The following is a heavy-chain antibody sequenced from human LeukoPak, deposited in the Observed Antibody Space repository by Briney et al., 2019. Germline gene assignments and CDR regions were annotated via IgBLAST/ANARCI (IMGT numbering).Heavy chain of an antibody. CDR1: GYTFTSYY. CDR3: ARDFCGGDCYSPDY. Sequence: ASVKVSCKASGYTFTSYYMHWARQAPGQGPEWMGIINPSGGSTSYAQKFQGRVTMTRDTSTNTVYMELSSLRSEDTAVYYCARDFCGGDCYSPDYWGQGTLVTVSS. CDR2: INPSGGST. J-gene: IGHJ4*02. D-gene: IGHD2-21*02. V-gene: IGHV1-46*01.